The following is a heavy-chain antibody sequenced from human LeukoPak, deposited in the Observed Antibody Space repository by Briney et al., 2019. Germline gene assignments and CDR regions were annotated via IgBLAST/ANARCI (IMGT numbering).Heavy chain of an antibody. CDR2: ISGNGDST. V-gene: IGHV3-23*01. CDR1: GFTFNTYA. Sequence: GGSLRLSCAASGFTFNTYAMSWVRQAPGKGLEWVSTISGNGDSTFYADSVKGRFSISRDNSKNTLYLQMNTLRAEDTAIYYCARDPGYAIYYFDYRGQGTLVTVSS. J-gene: IGHJ4*02. CDR3: ARDPGYAIYYFDY. D-gene: IGHD3-9*01.